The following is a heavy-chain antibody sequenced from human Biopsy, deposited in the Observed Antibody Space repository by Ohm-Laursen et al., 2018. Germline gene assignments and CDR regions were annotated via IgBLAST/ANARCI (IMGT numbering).Heavy chain of an antibody. V-gene: IGHV4-39*01. J-gene: IGHJ5*02. Sequence: SVTLSLTCTVSGGSVSSNVHYWAWIRQPPGKGLECIGTVFHSGITFYNPSLKSQVTISIDATKNHFSLNLTFVTAADTAVYYCARHPTGFWFDPWGQGTLVTVSS. CDR2: VFHSGIT. CDR3: ARHPTGFWFDP. CDR1: GGSVSSNVHY.